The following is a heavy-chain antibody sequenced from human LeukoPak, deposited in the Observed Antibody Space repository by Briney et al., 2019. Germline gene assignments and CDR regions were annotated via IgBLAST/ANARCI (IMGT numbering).Heavy chain of an antibody. CDR1: GYTFTDYY. Sequence: ASVKVSCKTSGYTFTDYYLHWVRQAPGQGLEWMGWINHNSGGTSSAQKFQGRFTMTRDTSITTVYMEVAWLTSEDTAIYYCARADRLDGAPYLIGPWGQGTLVTVSS. D-gene: IGHD2-21*01. CDR2: INHNSGGT. V-gene: IGHV1-2*02. CDR3: ARADRLDGAPYLIGP. J-gene: IGHJ5*02.